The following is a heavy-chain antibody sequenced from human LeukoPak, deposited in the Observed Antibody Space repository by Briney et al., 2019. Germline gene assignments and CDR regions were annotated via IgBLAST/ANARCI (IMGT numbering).Heavy chain of an antibody. CDR3: ASFKVAGSGGFDY. J-gene: IGHJ4*02. CDR2: IYYSGST. V-gene: IGHV4-59*01. D-gene: IGHD6-19*01. Sequence: PSETLSLTCTVSGGSISSYYWSWVRQPPGKGLEWIGYIYYSGSTNYNPSLKSRVTISVGTSKNQFSLKLSSVTAADTAVYYSASFKVAGSGGFDYWGQGTLVTVSS. CDR1: GGSISSYY.